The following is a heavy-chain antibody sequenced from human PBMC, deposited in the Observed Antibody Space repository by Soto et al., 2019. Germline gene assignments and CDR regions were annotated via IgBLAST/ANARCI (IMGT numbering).Heavy chain of an antibody. D-gene: IGHD2-2*01. Sequence: GGSLRLSCAASGFTFSSYAMSWVRQAPGKGLEWVSAISGSGGSTYYADSVKGRFTISRDNSKNTLYLQMNSLRAEDTAVYYCATFPAAINYYYGMDVWGQGTTVTVSS. V-gene: IGHV3-23*01. CDR1: GFTFSSYA. CDR3: ATFPAAINYYYGMDV. J-gene: IGHJ6*02. CDR2: ISGSGGST.